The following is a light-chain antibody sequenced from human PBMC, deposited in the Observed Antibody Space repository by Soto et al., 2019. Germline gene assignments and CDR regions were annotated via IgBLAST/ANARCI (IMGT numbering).Light chain of an antibody. Sequence: EIVLTQSPGTLSLSPGERATLSCRASQSVTSNYLTWYQQKRGQAPRVRIYGASRRATGIPDRFSGGGSGTDFPLTICRLEPEDFAVYYCQQYHRSPWYTFRQGTKLEIK. CDR1: QSVTSNY. V-gene: IGKV3-20*01. CDR2: GAS. CDR3: QQYHRSPWYT. J-gene: IGKJ2*01.